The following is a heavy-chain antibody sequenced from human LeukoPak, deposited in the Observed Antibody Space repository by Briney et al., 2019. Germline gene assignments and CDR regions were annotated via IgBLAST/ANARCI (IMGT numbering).Heavy chain of an antibody. V-gene: IGHV5-51*01. Sequence: GESLKISCKGSGYSFTSYWIGWVRQMPGKGLEWMGIIYPGDSDTRYSPSFQGQATISADKSISTAYLQWSSLKASDTAMYYCATYKSGSSPYFDYWGQGTLVTVSS. J-gene: IGHJ4*02. CDR2: IYPGDSDT. CDR1: GYSFTSYW. D-gene: IGHD1-26*01. CDR3: ATYKSGSSPYFDY.